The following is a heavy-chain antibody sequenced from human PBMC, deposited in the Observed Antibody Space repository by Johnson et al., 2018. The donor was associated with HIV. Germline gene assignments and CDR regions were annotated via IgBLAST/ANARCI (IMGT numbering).Heavy chain of an antibody. D-gene: IGHD3-3*01. J-gene: IGHJ3*02. V-gene: IGHV3-30*18. CDR1: GFNFSSDG. Sequence: VQLVESGGGVVQPGRSLRLSCAASGFNFSSDGMHWVRQAPGKGLEWVAVIYYDGSIKFYADSVKGRFTISRDNSKNTLYLQMNSLRAEDTAVYYCAKGDYNFWSGDAFDIWGQGTMVTVSS. CDR2: IYYDGSIK. CDR3: AKGDYNFWSGDAFDI.